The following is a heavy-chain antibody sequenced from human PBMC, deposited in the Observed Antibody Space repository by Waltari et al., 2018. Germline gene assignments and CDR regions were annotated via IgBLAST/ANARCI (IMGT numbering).Heavy chain of an antibody. Sequence: QVPLVESGGGVVQPGGSLRPPSAASGSPFGSHAMHWFARAPGKGVEWVALVWSDGSRTYYVDSVKDRFTISRDNSKNTLSLQMSRLRPEDTALYYCAKVRRSDYFGSGSYPYYDFWGQGTLVSVSS. CDR2: VWSDGSRT. V-gene: IGHV3-30*02. D-gene: IGHD3-10*01. CDR1: GSPFGSHA. J-gene: IGHJ4*02. CDR3: AKVRRSDYFGSGSYPYYDF.